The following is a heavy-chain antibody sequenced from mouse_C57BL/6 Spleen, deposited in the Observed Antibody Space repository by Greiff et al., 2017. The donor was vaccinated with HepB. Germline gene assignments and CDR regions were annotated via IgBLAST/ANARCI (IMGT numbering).Heavy chain of an antibody. CDR1: GYTFTSYW. CDR2: IHPNSGST. J-gene: IGHJ3*01. Sequence: QVQLKQPGAELVKPGASVKLSCKASGYTFTSYWMHWVKQRPGQGLEWIGMIHPNSGSTNYNEKFKSKATLTVDKSSSTAYMQLSSLTSEDSAVYYCAREGFITTAGFAYWGQGTLVTVSA. CDR3: AREGFITTAGFAY. D-gene: IGHD1-1*01. V-gene: IGHV1-64*01.